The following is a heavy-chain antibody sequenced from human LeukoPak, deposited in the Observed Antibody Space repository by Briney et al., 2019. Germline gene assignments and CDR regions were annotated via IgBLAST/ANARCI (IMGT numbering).Heavy chain of an antibody. J-gene: IGHJ5*02. V-gene: IGHV3-15*01. CDR2: IKSKIDGGTT. D-gene: IGHD3-9*01. Sequence: SGGSLRLSCAASGFTSSNAWMSWVRQAPGKGLEWVGRIKSKIDGGTTDYAAPVKGRFTISRDDSQNTLFLRMSSLKTEDTAVYYCTTDRRHDILTGYYRGWFDPWGQGILVTVSS. CDR3: TTDRRHDILTGYYRGWFDP. CDR1: GFTSSNAW.